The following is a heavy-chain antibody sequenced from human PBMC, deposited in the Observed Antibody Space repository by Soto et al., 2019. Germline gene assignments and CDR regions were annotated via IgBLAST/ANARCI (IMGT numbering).Heavy chain of an antibody. V-gene: IGHV1-18*04. D-gene: IGHD2-2*01. CDR1: GYTFTSYG. Sequence: GASVKVSCKASGYTFTSYGISLVRQAPGQGLEWMGWISAYNGNTNYAQKLQGRVTMTTDTSTSTAYMELRSLRSDDTAVYYCARDPPVVVPAAGPIYFDYWGQGTLVTVSS. CDR3: ARDPPVVVPAAGPIYFDY. CDR2: ISAYNGNT. J-gene: IGHJ4*02.